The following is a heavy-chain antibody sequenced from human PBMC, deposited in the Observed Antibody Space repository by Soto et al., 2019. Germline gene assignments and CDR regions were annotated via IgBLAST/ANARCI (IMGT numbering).Heavy chain of an antibody. CDR3: AAEKLNFYDSSGYYPPGYYGMEV. D-gene: IGHD3-22*01. CDR1: GFTFSSYA. CDR2: ISGSGGST. Sequence: PGGSLRLSCAASGFTFSSYAMSWVRQAPGKGLEWVSAISGSGGSTYYADSVKGRFTISRDNSKTTPYLKMNSLRSEDTAVYYCAAEKLNFYDSSGYYPPGYYGMEVWGQGTTVTVPS. J-gene: IGHJ6*02. V-gene: IGHV3-23*01.